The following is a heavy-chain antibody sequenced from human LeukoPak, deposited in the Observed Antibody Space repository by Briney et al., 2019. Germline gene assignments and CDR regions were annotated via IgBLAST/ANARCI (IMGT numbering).Heavy chain of an antibody. CDR1: GFTFTSYY. V-gene: IGHV1-46*01. J-gene: IGHJ4*02. CDR2: INPSGGST. CDR3: ARGVRISGWLLVLRGFDY. D-gene: IGHD3-22*01. Sequence: GGSLRLSCAASGFTFTSYYMHWVRQAPGQGLEWMGIINPSGGSTSYAQKFQGRVTMTRDMSTSTVYMELSSLRSEDTAVYYCARGVRISGWLLVLRGFDYWGQGTLVTVSS.